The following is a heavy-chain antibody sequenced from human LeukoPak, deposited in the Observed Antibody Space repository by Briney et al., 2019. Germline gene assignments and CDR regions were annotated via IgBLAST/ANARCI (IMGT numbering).Heavy chain of an antibody. J-gene: IGHJ4*02. Sequence: ASVKVSCKASGYTFTGYYMHWVRQAPGQGLEWMGWINPNSGGTNYAQKFQGRVTMTRDTSISTAYMELSWLRSDDTAVYYCARDYPYYYGSGSSTDYWGQGTLVTVSS. D-gene: IGHD3-10*01. CDR1: GYTFTGYY. CDR3: ARDYPYYYGSGSSTDY. CDR2: INPNSGGT. V-gene: IGHV1-2*02.